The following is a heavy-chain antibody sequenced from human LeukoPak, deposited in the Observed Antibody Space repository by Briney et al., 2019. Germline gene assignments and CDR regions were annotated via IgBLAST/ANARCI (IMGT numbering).Heavy chain of an antibody. CDR1: GYSFTSYW. V-gene: IGHV5-51*01. J-gene: IGHJ4*02. CDR2: IYPGDSDT. Sequence: GESLKISCKGSGYSFTSYWIGWVRQMPGKGLEWMGIIYPGDSDTRYSPSFQGQVTISADKSISTAYLQWSSLKASDTAVYYCARLYYYDSGGYVGDYWGQGTLITVSS. CDR3: ARLYYYDSGGYVGDY. D-gene: IGHD3-22*01.